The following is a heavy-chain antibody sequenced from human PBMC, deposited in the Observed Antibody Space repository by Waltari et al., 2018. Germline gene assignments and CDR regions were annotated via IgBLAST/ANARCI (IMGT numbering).Heavy chain of an antibody. CDR2: IIPMIGAA. Sequence: QVQLVQSGAEVKKPGSSVKVSCKASGGTCSRNTISWVRQAPGQGLEWTGGIIPMIGAANYAQECQGRVTITAGETTTTAYMELPSLRSDDTAVFYCVTVRAARPYWGQGTLVTVSS. D-gene: IGHD6-6*01. CDR1: GGTCSRNT. V-gene: IGHV1-69*01. CDR3: VTVRAARPY. J-gene: IGHJ4*02.